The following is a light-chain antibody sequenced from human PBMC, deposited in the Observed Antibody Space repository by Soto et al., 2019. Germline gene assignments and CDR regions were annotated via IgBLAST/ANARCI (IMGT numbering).Light chain of an antibody. CDR1: QGISNY. CDR3: QQYGSSPRT. V-gene: IGKV3-20*01. Sequence: TQSPSSLSASVGDRVTITCRASQGISNYLAWYQQKPGQAPRLLIYGASSRATGIPDRFSGGGSGTDFTLTISRLEPEDFAVYYCQQYGSSPRTFGQGTKVDIK. J-gene: IGKJ1*01. CDR2: GAS.